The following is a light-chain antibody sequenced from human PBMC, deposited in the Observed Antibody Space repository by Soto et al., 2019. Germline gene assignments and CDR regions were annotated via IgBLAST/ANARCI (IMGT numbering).Light chain of an antibody. Sequence: DIQLAQSPSSVSASVGDRVTITCRASQGIGSWLAWYQQKPGKAPKLLIYAASTLQSGVPSRFSRSGSGTDFTLPISSLQPEDFASYHCQQANSFPPTFGGGTKVEIQ. CDR1: QGIGSW. CDR3: QQANSFPPT. CDR2: AAS. V-gene: IGKV1D-12*01. J-gene: IGKJ4*01.